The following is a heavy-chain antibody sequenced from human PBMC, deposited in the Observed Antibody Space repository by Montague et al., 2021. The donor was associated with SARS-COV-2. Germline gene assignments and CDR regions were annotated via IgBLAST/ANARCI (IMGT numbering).Heavy chain of an antibody. CDR1: GGSIGSYY. Sequence: SETLSLTYTVSGGSIGSYYWSWIRQPPGKGLEWIGYIYYSGSTNYNPSLKSRVTISVDTSKNQFSLKLSSVTAADTTVYYCARVSVEMATMGVYYYYGMDVWGQGTTVTVSS. D-gene: IGHD5-24*01. J-gene: IGHJ6*02. CDR3: ARVSVEMATMGVYYYYGMDV. CDR2: IYYSGST. V-gene: IGHV4-59*08.